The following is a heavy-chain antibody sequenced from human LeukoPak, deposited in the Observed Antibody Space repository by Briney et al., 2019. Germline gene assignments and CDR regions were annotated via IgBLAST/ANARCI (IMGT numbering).Heavy chain of an antibody. CDR1: GYSFTSYW. CDR3: ARRGLDYYDSSGDFSFDY. V-gene: IGHV5-51*01. J-gene: IGHJ4*02. Sequence: GESLKISCKGSGYSFTSYWIGWVRQMPGKGLEWMGIIYPGDSDTRYSPSFQGQVTISADKSISTAYLQCSSLKASDTAMYYCARRGLDYYDSSGDFSFDYWGQGTLVTVSS. D-gene: IGHD3-22*01. CDR2: IYPGDSDT.